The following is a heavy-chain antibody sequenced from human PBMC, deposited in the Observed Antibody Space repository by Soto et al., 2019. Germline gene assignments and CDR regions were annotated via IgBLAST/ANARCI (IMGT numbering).Heavy chain of an antibody. Sequence: ASVKVSCKASGYTFTGYYIHWVREAPGQGLEWMGWINPQTGGTSYPQKFQGRVTLSRDTSINTAYLELTRLRFDDAAVYFCARERYQVISDGMDVWGQGTAVTVSS. D-gene: IGHD2-2*01. J-gene: IGHJ6*02. V-gene: IGHV1-2*02. CDR1: GYTFTGYY. CDR2: INPQTGGT. CDR3: ARERYQVISDGMDV.